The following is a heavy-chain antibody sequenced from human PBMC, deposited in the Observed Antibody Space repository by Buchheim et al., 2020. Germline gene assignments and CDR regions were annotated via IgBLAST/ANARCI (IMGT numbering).Heavy chain of an antibody. J-gene: IGHJ5*02. CDR2: ISSYRNKK. Sequence: QVHLVESGGGVVQPGRSLRLSCAASGFDFSGCGMHWGRQAPGKGLEWVAVISSYRNKKYYADSVNGRFTISSDNSRHTLYLQMDSLWPEDTAVYYCAKDLSGSYWSADHWGQGTL. CDR3: AKDLSGSYWSADH. V-gene: IGHV3-30*18. CDR1: GFDFSGCG. D-gene: IGHD1-26*01.